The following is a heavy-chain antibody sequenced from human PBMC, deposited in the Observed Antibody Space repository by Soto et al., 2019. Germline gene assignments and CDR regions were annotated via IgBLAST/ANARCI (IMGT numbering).Heavy chain of an antibody. CDR1: GFTFSTFW. Sequence: GGSLRLSCAASGFTFSTFWMTWVRQAPGRGLEWVANIKQDGSEKYYVDSVKGRFTISRDNAKNSLYLQMNGLRAEDTAVYYCTRGNNGWYRYYYAMDVWGQGTSVTVSS. J-gene: IGHJ6*02. V-gene: IGHV3-7*04. CDR3: TRGNNGWYRYYYAMDV. D-gene: IGHD6-19*01. CDR2: IKQDGSEK.